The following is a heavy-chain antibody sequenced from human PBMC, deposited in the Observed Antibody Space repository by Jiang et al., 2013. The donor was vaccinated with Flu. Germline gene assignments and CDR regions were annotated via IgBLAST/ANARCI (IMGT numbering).Heavy chain of an antibody. J-gene: IGHJ6*02. D-gene: IGHD3/OR15-3a*01. V-gene: IGHV4-59*01. CDR1: GGSIGSFY. CDR2: VYFSGST. Sequence: PGLVKPAETLSLTCTVSGGSIGSFYWSWIRQSPGKGLEWIGHVYFSGSTNYNPALKSRVTISVDTSKNQFSLKLASVTAADTAVYYCARDYDFWSTGGGLDVWGQGTTVTVSS. CDR3: ARDYDFWSTGGGLDV.